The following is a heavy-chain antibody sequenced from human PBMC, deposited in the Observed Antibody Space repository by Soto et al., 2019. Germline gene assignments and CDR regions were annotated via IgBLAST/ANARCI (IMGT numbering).Heavy chain of an antibody. CDR2: INSDGSST. D-gene: IGHD3-22*01. CDR1: GFTFSSYW. V-gene: IGHV3-74*01. Sequence: PGGSLRLSCAASGFTFSSYWMHWVRQAPGKGLVWVSRINSDGSSTSYADSVKGRFTISRDNAKNTLYLQMNSLRAEDTAVYYCASGSSGYYYFAFDYWGQGTLVNVSS. CDR3: ASGSSGYYYFAFDY. J-gene: IGHJ4*02.